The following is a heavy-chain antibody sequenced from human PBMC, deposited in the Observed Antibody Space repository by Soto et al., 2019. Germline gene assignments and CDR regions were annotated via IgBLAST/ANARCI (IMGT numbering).Heavy chain of an antibody. CDR1: GYTFTGYY. V-gene: IGHV1-2*04. Sequence: ASVKVSCKASGYTFTGYYMHWVRPAPGQGLEWMGWINPNSGGTNYAQKFQGWVTMARDTSISTAYMELSRLRSDDTAVYYCARDSEDLNRSTTSSYVYALDIWG. CDR2: INPNSGGT. J-gene: IGHJ3*02. CDR3: ARDSEDLNRSTTSSYVYALDI. D-gene: IGHD2-2*01.